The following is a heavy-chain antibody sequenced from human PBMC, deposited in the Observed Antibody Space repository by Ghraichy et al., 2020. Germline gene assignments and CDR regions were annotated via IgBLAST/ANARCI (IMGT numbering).Heavy chain of an antibody. CDR1: GFTFSSYA. CDR3: APMGSSWYNQNYYYYGMDV. Sequence: GGSLRLSCAASGFTFSSYAMSWVHQAPGKGLEWVSAISGSGGSTYYADSVKGRFTISRDNSKNTLYLQMNSLRAEDTAVYYCAPMGSSWYNQNYYYYGMDVWGQGTTVTVSS. CDR2: ISGSGGST. J-gene: IGHJ6*02. D-gene: IGHD6-13*01. V-gene: IGHV3-23*01.